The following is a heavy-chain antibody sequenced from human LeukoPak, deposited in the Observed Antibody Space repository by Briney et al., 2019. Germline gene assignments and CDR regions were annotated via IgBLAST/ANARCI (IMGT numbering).Heavy chain of an antibody. CDR2: MNPNSGNT. J-gene: IGHJ3*02. CDR3: AITGGRYCSSTSCADAFDI. Sequence: ASVKVSCKASGYTFTSCGISWVRQATGQGLEWMGWMNPNSGNTGYAQKFQGRVTMTRNTSISTAYMELSSLRSEDTAVYYCAITGGRYCSSTSCADAFDIWGQGTMVTVSS. V-gene: IGHV1-8*02. CDR1: GYTFTSCG. D-gene: IGHD2-2*01.